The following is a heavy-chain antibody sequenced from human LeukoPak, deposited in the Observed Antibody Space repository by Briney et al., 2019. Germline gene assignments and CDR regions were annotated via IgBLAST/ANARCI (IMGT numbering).Heavy chain of an antibody. CDR2: IKGDGSNI. J-gene: IGHJ6*02. D-gene: IGHD2-15*01. CDR1: GFTFSLYW. Sequence: KPGGSLRLSCAASGFTFSLYWMHWARQVPGKGLVWVSRIKGDGSNIAYADSVKGRFTISRDNAKNTLYLQMNRLRVEDTAVYYCARGLGYCSGGSCYGDYGMDVWGQGTTVTVSS. CDR3: ARGLGYCSGGSCYGDYGMDV. V-gene: IGHV3-74*01.